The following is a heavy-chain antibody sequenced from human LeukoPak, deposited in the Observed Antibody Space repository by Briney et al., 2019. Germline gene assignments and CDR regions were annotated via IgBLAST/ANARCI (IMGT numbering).Heavy chain of an antibody. D-gene: IGHD3-16*01. CDR2: IYKGGDT. CDR1: GFTVSTNY. CDR3: AGGNPFWGL. V-gene: IGHV3-53*01. J-gene: IGHJ4*01. Sequence: GGPLRLSCAASGFTVSTNYMSWVRQAPGKGLEWVSVIYKGGDTYKADSVKGRFTISRDNARNSLYLQMNSLRAEDTAVYYCAGGNPFWGLWGPGNPANVSS.